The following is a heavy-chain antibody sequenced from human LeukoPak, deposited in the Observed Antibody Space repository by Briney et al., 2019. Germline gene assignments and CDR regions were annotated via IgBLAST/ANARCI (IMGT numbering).Heavy chain of an antibody. V-gene: IGHV6-1*01. D-gene: IGHD6-19*01. CDR3: ARGWEYSSGWFYFDY. J-gene: IGHJ4*02. CDR1: GDSVSSNSAA. CDR2: TYYMSKWYN. Sequence: SQTLSLTCALSGDSVSSNSAAWNWIRQSPSRGLEWLGRTYYMSKWYNDYAVSVKSRITINPDTSKNQFSLQLNSVTPEDAAVYYCARGWEYSSGWFYFDYWGQGTLVTVSS.